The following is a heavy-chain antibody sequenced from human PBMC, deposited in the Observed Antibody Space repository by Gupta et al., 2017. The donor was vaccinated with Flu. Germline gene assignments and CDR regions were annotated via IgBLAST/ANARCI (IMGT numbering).Heavy chain of an antibody. D-gene: IGHD1-7*01. V-gene: IGHV1-8*01. CDR2: MNPNSGNT. CDR1: GSTFISYD. CDR3: ARKSGRWLELRWFDP. J-gene: IGHJ5*02. Sequence: QLQLVQSGAAVQTHGVSVNVPCKASGSTFISYDTNRVRQATGQGLEWMGWMNPNSGNTGYAQKFQGRVTMTRNTSISTAYMELSSLRSEDTAVYYWARKSGRWLELRWFDPWGQGTLVTVSS.